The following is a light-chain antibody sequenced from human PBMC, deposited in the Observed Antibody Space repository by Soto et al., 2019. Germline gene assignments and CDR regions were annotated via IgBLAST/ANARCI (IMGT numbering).Light chain of an antibody. CDR3: SSHSSSSTLVV. V-gene: IGLV2-14*03. J-gene: IGLJ2*01. CDR2: DVN. Sequence: HSALTQPASMSGSPGQSITISCTGTSSDVGGYNHVSWYRQHPGKAPKLMIYDVNNRPSGVSNRFSGSKSGNTASLTISGLQAEDEADYYCSSHSSSSTLVVFGGGTKLTVL. CDR1: SSDVGGYNH.